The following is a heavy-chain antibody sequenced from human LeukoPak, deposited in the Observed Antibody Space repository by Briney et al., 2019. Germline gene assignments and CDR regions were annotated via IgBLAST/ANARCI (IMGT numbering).Heavy chain of an antibody. CDR2: MNPNSGNT. Sequence: VASVKVSCKASGYTFTSYDINWVRQATGQGLEWMGWMNPNSGNTGYAQKFQGRVTITRNTSISTAYMELSSLRSEDTAVYYCASRSSSFFRRAFDIWGQGTMVTVSS. CDR3: ASRSSSFFRRAFDI. V-gene: IGHV1-8*03. CDR1: GYTFTSYD. D-gene: IGHD6-6*01. J-gene: IGHJ3*02.